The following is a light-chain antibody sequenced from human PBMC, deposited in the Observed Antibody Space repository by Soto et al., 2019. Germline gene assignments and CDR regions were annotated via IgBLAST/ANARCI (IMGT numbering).Light chain of an antibody. Sequence: QSALTQPASVSGSPGQSITISCTGTSSDVGSYNLVSWYQQHPGKAPKLMIYEGSKRPSGVSNRFSGSKSGNTASLTISGLQAEDEADYYCCSYAGSSTFGVVFGGRTKLTVL. CDR3: CSYAGSSTFGVV. V-gene: IGLV2-23*03. J-gene: IGLJ2*01. CDR1: SSDVGSYNL. CDR2: EGS.